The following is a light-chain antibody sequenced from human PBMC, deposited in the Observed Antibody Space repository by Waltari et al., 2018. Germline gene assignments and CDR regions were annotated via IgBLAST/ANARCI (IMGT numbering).Light chain of an antibody. CDR3: NSYSSTTTLV. V-gene: IGLV2-14*03. CDR2: DVS. Sequence: QSALTQPASVSGSPGQSITISCTGTSNDFGGYDYVSWYQQHPDKAPKLVIFDVSNRPSGVSRRFSASKSGNTASLTISGLQAEDEAVYYCNSYSSTTTLVFGGGTKVTVL. CDR1: SNDFGGYDY. J-gene: IGLJ2*01.